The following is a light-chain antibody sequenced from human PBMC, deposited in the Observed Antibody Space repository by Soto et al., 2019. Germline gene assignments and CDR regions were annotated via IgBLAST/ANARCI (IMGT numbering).Light chain of an antibody. Sequence: QSVLTQPPSVSAAPGQKVTISCSGSSSNIGNNYVSWYQQVPGTAPKLLIFDNNKRPSVIPDGFSGSKSGTSATLGITGLQTGDEADYYCEAWDDSLTTVLFGGGTKLTVL. CDR2: DNN. CDR3: EAWDDSLTTVL. CDR1: SSNIGNNY. J-gene: IGLJ2*01. V-gene: IGLV1-51*01.